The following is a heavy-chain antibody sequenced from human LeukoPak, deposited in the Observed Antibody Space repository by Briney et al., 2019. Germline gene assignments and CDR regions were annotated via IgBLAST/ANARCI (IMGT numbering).Heavy chain of an antibody. V-gene: IGHV5-10-1*01. CDR1: GYSFTSNW. D-gene: IGHD6-13*01. CDR2: IYPSYSYT. Sequence: PGESLKISCKASGYSFTSNWITWVRQMPGKALEWMGRIYPSYSYTNYSPSFQGHVPISVDKSISTAYLQWSSLKASDIAIYYCASGSSSSWYDHWGQGTLVTVSS. CDR3: ASGSSSSWYDH. J-gene: IGHJ5*02.